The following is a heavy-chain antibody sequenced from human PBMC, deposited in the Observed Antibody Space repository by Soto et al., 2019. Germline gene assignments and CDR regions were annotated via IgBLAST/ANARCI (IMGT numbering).Heavy chain of an antibody. CDR3: ARGSEYAVYYYDSSGPLIDY. Sequence: GGSLRLSCAASGFTFSSYAMHWVRQAPGKGLEWVAVISYDGSNKYYADSVKGRFTISRDNSKNTLYLQMNSLRAEDTAVYYCARGSEYAVYYYDSSGPLIDYWGQGTLVTVSS. CDR1: GFTFSSYA. J-gene: IGHJ4*02. V-gene: IGHV3-30-3*01. D-gene: IGHD3-22*01. CDR2: ISYDGSNK.